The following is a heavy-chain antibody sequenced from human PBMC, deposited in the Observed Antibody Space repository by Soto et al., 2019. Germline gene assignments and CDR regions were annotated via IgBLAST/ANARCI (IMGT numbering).Heavy chain of an antibody. Sequence: GGSLRLSCAASGFTFSSYAMHWVRQAPGKGLEWVAVISYDGTNKFYADSVKGRFTISRDNSKSTLYLQVDSLRPEDAAVYYCARDPKTSGGQHWAFNYFDSWGQGTLVTVSS. CDR2: ISYDGTNK. V-gene: IGHV3-30-3*01. J-gene: IGHJ4*02. D-gene: IGHD7-27*01. CDR3: ARDPKTSGGQHWAFNYFDS. CDR1: GFTFSSYA.